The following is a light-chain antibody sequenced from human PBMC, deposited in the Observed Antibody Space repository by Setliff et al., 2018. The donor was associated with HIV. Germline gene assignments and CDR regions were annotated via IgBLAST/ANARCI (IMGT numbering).Light chain of an antibody. CDR1: SSDVGTYNC. CDR2: EVS. V-gene: IGLV2-18*02. J-gene: IGLJ2*01. Sequence: QSALVQPPSVSGSPGQSVTISCTGTSSDVGTYNCVSWYQQPPGTAPKLMIYEVSNRPSGVPDRFSGSKSGNTASLSISGLKPEDEADYYCSSCSSSSTLVFGGGTK. CDR3: SSCSSSSTLV.